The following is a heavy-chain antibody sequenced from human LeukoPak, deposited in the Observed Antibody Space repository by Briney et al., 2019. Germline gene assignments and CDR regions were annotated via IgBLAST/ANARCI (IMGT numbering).Heavy chain of an antibody. Sequence: SETLSLTYAASGYSISSGYYWGWVRQPAGNGLEWIGSIYHRGRSEYNPSLKSRVTISVDTSKNQVSLNLSSVTAEDTGVYYCASRDIVVVPAAIGWFDIWGQGTVVTVSS. J-gene: IGHJ5*02. V-gene: IGHV4-38-2*01. CDR2: IYHRGRS. CDR3: ASRDIVVVPAAIGWFDI. CDR1: GYSISSGYY. D-gene: IGHD2-2*01.